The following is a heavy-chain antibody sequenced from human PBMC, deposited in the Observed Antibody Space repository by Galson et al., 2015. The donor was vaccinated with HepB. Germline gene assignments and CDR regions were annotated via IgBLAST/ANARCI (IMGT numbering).Heavy chain of an antibody. CDR1: GFIFRNYA. J-gene: IGHJ4*02. D-gene: IGHD1-1*01. CDR3: VKGADSNDDRYDY. V-gene: IGHV3-23*01. Sequence: SLRLSCAASGFIFRNYALTWVRQAPGTGLEWVSGMSDTGVNTYYADAVKDRFTISRDHSKKMLYLHMSGRRVDDTATYFCVKGADSNDDRYDYWGQGTLVTVSS. CDR2: MSDTGVNT.